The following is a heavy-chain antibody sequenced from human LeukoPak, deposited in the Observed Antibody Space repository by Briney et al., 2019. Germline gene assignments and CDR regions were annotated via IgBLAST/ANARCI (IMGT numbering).Heavy chain of an antibody. CDR3: ARGGANRGSEGVQVY. CDR2: IKEGGSEK. Sequence: GGSLGLSCAASGFSFSSYWMTWVRQAPGKGLEWVANIKEGGSEKYYVDSVKGRFTISRDNAKNSLYLQMNSLRVEDTAVYYCARGGANRGSEGVQVYWGQGTLVTVSS. V-gene: IGHV3-7*01. J-gene: IGHJ4*02. D-gene: IGHD2/OR15-2a*01. CDR1: GFSFSSYW.